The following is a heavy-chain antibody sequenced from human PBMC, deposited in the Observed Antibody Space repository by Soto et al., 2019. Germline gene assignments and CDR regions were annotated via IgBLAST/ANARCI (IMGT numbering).Heavy chain of an antibody. CDR2: INAVNGNT. J-gene: IGHJ4*02. D-gene: IGHD3-16*01. CDR3: ANALGLYYFDY. CDR1: GYTFTSYA. Sequence: QVQLVQSGAEVKKPGASVKVSCKASGYTFTSYAMHWVRQAPGQRLEWMGWINAVNGNTKYSQKFQGRVTITRDTSASTAYMELSSLRSEDTAVYYCANALGLYYFDYWGQGTLVTVSS. V-gene: IGHV1-3*01.